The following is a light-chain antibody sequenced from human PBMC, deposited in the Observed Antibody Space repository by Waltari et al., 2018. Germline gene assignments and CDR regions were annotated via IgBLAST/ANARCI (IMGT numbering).Light chain of an antibody. J-gene: IGKJ4*01. CDR3: QQYDISPLT. Sequence: EIVLTQSPGTLSLSPGERATLSCRASQTVRTTYLAWYQQKPGQAPTPLVYGAPSRATGIPDRFSGSGSGTDFSLTISSLEPEDFAVYYCQQYDISPLTFGGGTRVEIK. CDR1: QTVRTTY. V-gene: IGKV3-20*01. CDR2: GAP.